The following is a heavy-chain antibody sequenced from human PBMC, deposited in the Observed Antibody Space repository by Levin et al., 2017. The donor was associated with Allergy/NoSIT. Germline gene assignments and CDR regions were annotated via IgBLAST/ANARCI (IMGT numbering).Heavy chain of an antibody. CDR3: ARIDSSGWYLGYFDY. Sequence: SQTLSLTCTVSGGSISSSSYYWGWIRQPPGKGLEWIGSIYYSGSTYYNPSLKSRVTISVDTSKNQFSLKLSSVTAADTAVYYCARIDSSGWYLGYFDYWGQGTLVTVSS. J-gene: IGHJ4*02. D-gene: IGHD6-19*01. CDR2: IYYSGST. V-gene: IGHV4-39*01. CDR1: GGSISSSSYY.